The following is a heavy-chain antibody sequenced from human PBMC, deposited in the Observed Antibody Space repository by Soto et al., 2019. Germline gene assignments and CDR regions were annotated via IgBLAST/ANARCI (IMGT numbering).Heavy chain of an antibody. D-gene: IGHD3-22*01. Sequence: QVQLVESGGGVVQPGRSLRLSCAASGFTFSSYAMHWVRQAPGKGLEWVAVISYDGSNKYYADSVKGRFTISRDNTKNTLYLQMNSLRAEDTAVYYCARDTYYYDSSGYYSHFAYWGQGTPVTVSP. CDR3: ARDTYYYDSSGYYSHFAY. CDR2: ISYDGSNK. J-gene: IGHJ4*02. CDR1: GFTFSSYA. V-gene: IGHV3-30-3*01.